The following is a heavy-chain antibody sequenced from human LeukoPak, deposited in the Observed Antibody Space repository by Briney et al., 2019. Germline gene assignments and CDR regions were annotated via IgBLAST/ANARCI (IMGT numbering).Heavy chain of an antibody. J-gene: IGHJ6*02. V-gene: IGHV1-18*01. Sequence: ASVKVSCKASGYTFTSYGISWVRQAPGQGLEWMGWISAYNGNTNYAQKLQGRVTMTTDTSTSTAYMELRSLRSDDTAVCYCARRPSGRYYYYGMDVWGQGTTVTVSS. CDR1: GYTFTSYG. CDR3: ARRPSGRYYYYGMDV. CDR2: ISAYNGNT. D-gene: IGHD3-10*01.